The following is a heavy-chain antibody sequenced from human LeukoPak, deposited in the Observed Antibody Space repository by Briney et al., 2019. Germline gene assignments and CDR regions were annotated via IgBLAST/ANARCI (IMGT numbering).Heavy chain of an antibody. J-gene: IGHJ4*02. Sequence: GGSLRLSCSASGFTFSSYAIHWVRQAPGKGLEYVSAISSNGGSTYYADSVKGRFTISRDNSKNTLYLQMSSLRAEDTAVYYCVKDLITRDEMGDYWGQGTLVTVSS. D-gene: IGHD3-3*01. CDR1: GFTFSSYA. CDR3: VKDLITRDEMGDY. V-gene: IGHV3-64D*09. CDR2: ISSNGGST.